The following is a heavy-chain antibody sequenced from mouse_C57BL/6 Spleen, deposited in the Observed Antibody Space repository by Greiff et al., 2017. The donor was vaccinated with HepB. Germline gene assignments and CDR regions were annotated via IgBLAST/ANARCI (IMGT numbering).Heavy chain of an antibody. CDR3: GRDRLGRDYYAMDY. CDR1: GFTFSSYA. J-gene: IGHJ4*01. Sequence: DVMLVESGGGLVKPGGSLKLSCAASGFTFSSYAMSWVRQTPEKRLEWVATISDGGSYTYYHENVKGRFTISRDNAKNNLYLQMSHLKSEDTAMYYCGRDRLGRDYYAMDYWGQGTSVTVSS. CDR2: ISDGGSYT. V-gene: IGHV5-4*01. D-gene: IGHD4-1*01.